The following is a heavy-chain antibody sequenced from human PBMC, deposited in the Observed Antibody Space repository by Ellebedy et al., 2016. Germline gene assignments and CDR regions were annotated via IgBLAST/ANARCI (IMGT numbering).Heavy chain of an antibody. CDR1: GYSFTSYW. V-gene: IGHV5-51*01. Sequence: GESLKISCKGSGYSFTSYWIGWVRQMPGKGLEWLGIIYPGDSDTRYSPSFQGQVIISADKSISTAYLQWSSLKASDTAMYYCARLMMEQQQSRFDPWGQGTLVTVSS. D-gene: IGHD6-13*01. J-gene: IGHJ5*02. CDR2: IYPGDSDT. CDR3: ARLMMEQQQSRFDP.